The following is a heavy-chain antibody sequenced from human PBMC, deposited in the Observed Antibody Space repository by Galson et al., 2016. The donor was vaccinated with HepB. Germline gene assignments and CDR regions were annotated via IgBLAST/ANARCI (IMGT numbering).Heavy chain of an antibody. CDR1: GFTFSSYS. J-gene: IGHJ4*02. V-gene: IGHV3-48*01. CDR3: ARDFDY. Sequence: SLRLSCAASGFTFSSYSMNWVRQAPGKGLEWASYISSSSSTIYSADSVKGRFTISRDNAKNSLYLQMNSLTAGDTALYYCARDFDYWGRGTLVTVSS. CDR2: ISSSSSTI.